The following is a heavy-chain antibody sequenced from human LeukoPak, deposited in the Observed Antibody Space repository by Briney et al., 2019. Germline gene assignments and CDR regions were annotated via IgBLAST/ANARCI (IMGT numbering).Heavy chain of an antibody. CDR2: IYASGTT. CDR3: SRGGGTIFGVVADKWFDP. CDR1: GGSISSRSYY. J-gene: IGHJ5*02. D-gene: IGHD3-3*01. V-gene: IGHV4-61*02. Sequence: PSETLSLTCTVSGGSISSRSYYWSWIQQPAGKGLEWIGRIYASGTTNYNPSLTSRVTISVDTSKNQFSLKLSSVTAADTAVYYCSRGGGTIFGVVADKWFDPWGQGTLVTVSS.